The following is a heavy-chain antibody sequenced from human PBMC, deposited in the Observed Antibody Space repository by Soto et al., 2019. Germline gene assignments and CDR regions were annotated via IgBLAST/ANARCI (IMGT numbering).Heavy chain of an antibody. J-gene: IGHJ4*02. CDR3: ARRRYNSDWYFDY. D-gene: IGHD6-19*01. V-gene: IGHV4-34*01. CDR2: INHNENT. Sequence: SETLSLTCGVYGGFFSGYYWNWIRQSPGKTLEWIGEINHNENTNHNPSLKSRVSISIDMSKNQFSLNLTSVTAADTAVYYCARRRYNSDWYFDYWGQGALVTVS. CDR1: GGFFSGYY.